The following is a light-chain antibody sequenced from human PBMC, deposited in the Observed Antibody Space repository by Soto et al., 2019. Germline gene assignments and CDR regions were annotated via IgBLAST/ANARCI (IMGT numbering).Light chain of an antibody. Sequence: QSVLTQPPSASGSPGQSVTISCTGTSSDVGGYNYVSWYQQHPGKAPKLMIFEVSKRPSGVPDRFSGSKSGNTASLTVSGLQADDEADYSCSSYGGSVLFGGGTKLTVL. CDR2: EVS. J-gene: IGLJ2*01. CDR3: SSYGGSVL. V-gene: IGLV2-8*01. CDR1: SSDVGGYNY.